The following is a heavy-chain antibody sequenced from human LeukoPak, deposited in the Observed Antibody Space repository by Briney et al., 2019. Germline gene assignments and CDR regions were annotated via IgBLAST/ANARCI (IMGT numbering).Heavy chain of an antibody. CDR3: ARDRVLPQYYYDSRGTFDY. CDR1: GYTFTSYG. Sequence: AAVTVSFKASGYTFTSYGISWVRQAPGQGLAWMGWISAYNGNTNYAQKLQGRVTMTTDTSTSTAYMELRSLRSDDTAVYYCARDRVLPQYYYDSRGTFDYWGQGTLVTVSS. J-gene: IGHJ4*02. D-gene: IGHD3-22*01. CDR2: ISAYNGNT. V-gene: IGHV1-18*01.